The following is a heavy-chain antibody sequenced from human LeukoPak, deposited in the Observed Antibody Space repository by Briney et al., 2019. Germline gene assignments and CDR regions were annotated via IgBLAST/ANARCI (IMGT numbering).Heavy chain of an antibody. CDR2: IYYSGST. CDR1: GGSISSYY. V-gene: IGHV4-59*01. J-gene: IGHJ4*02. Sequence: SETLSLTCTVSGGSISSYYWSWIRQPPGKGLEWIGYIYYSGSTNYNPSLKSRVTISVDTSKNQFSLKLSSVTAADTAVYYCARGGRGGGSWVVVSWGQGTLVTVSS. D-gene: IGHD2-15*01. CDR3: ARGGRGGGSWVVVS.